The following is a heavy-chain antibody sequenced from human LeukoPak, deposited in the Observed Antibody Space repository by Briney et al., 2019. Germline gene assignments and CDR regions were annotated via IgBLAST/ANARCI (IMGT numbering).Heavy chain of an antibody. CDR2: ISYDGSNK. CDR1: GFTFSSYG. D-gene: IGHD2-2*01. J-gene: IGHJ4*02. Sequence: GGSLRLSCAASGFTFSSYGMHWVRQAPGKGLEWVAVISYDGSNKYYADSVKGRFTISRDNSKNTLYLQMNSLRAEDTAVYYCARDGDKLGYCSSTSCYRGYYFDYWGQGTLVTVSS. V-gene: IGHV3-30*03. CDR3: ARDGDKLGYCSSTSCYRGYYFDY.